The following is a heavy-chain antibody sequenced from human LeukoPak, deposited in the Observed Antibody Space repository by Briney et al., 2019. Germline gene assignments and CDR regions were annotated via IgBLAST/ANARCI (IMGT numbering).Heavy chain of an antibody. J-gene: IGHJ3*02. CDR1: GGSISSGGYY. CDR2: IYHSGST. CDR3: ARTLIVAMILDAFDI. Sequence: PSQTLSLTCTVSGGSISSGGYYWSWIRQPPGKGLEWIGYIYHSGSTYYNPSLKSRVTISVDRSKNQFSLKLSSVTAADTAVYYCARTLIVAMILDAFDIWGQGTMVTVSS. D-gene: IGHD5-12*01. V-gene: IGHV4-30-2*01.